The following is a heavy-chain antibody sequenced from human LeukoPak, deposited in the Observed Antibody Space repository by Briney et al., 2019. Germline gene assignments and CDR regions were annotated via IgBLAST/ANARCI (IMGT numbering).Heavy chain of an antibody. CDR2: IYESGST. J-gene: IGHJ4*02. D-gene: IGHD1-26*01. Sequence: NPSKTLSLTCTVSGYSISSGYYWGWIRQPPGRGLEWIGSIYESGSTYYNPSLKSRVTITEDTSKNQFSLRMNSVTAADRAVFYCARGKSRGSHIDYWGQGTLVTVSS. CDR3: ARGKSRGSHIDY. CDR1: GYSISSGYY. V-gene: IGHV4-38-2*02.